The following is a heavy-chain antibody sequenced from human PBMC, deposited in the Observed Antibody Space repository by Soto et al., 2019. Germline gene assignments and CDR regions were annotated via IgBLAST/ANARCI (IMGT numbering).Heavy chain of an antibody. CDR2: IIPIFGTA. CDR1: GGTFSSYA. J-gene: IGHJ4*02. CDR3: ARVKQQLGRGGAFDY. Sequence: SVKVSCKASGGTFSSYAISWVRQAPGQGLEWMGGIIPIFGTANYAQKFQGRVTITADESTSTAYMELSSLRSEGAAVYYCARVKQQLGRGGAFDYWGQGTLVTVSS. V-gene: IGHV1-69*13. D-gene: IGHD6-13*01.